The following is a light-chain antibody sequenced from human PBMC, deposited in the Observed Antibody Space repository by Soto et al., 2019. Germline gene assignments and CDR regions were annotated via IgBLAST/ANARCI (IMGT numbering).Light chain of an antibody. Sequence: EIVMTQSPATLSVSPGERATLSCRASQSVSSNLAWYQQKPGQAPSLLIYDISARATGIPTRFSGSGSGTEFTLTISSLQSEDFAVYYCQQYNAWPLTFGGGTKVEIK. CDR2: DIS. J-gene: IGKJ4*01. V-gene: IGKV3D-15*01. CDR3: QQYNAWPLT. CDR1: QSVSSN.